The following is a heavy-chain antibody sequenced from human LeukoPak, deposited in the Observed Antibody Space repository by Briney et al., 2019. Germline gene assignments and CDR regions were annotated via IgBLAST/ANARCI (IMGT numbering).Heavy chain of an antibody. CDR2: SRKKANSYTT. CDR3: VRVGRGYSNDY. D-gene: IGHD2-15*01. CDR1: GFTFSDHY. J-gene: IGHJ4*02. Sequence: GGSLRLSCAASGFTFSDHYMDWVRQAPGKGLEWVGRSRKKANSYTTEYAASVKGRFTTSRDDSNDSLYLQMNSLKTEDTAVYFCVRVGRGYSNDYWGQGALVIVSS. V-gene: IGHV3-72*01.